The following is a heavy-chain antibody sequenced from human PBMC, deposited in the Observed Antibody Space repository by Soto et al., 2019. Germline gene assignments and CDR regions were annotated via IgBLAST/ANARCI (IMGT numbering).Heavy chain of an antibody. CDR1: GGTFSSYA. D-gene: IGHD3-10*01. J-gene: IGHJ6*02. CDR3: ARAYGSGSYYRAQSYYYYGMDV. Sequence: KCSCKASGGTFSSYAISWVRHAPGQGLEWMGVIIPIFGTANYAQKFQGRVTITADKSTSTAYMELSSLRSEDTAVYYCARAYGSGSYYRAQSYYYYGMDVWGQGTTVTVSS. CDR2: IIPIFGTA. V-gene: IGHV1-69*06.